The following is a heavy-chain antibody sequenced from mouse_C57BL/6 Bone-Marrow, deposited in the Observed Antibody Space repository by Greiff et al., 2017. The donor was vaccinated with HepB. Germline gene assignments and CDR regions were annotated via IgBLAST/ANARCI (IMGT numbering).Heavy chain of an antibody. CDR3: ARTSY. Sequence: QVQLQQSGPGLVQPSQSLPITCTVSGFSLTSYGVHWVRQSPGKGLEWLGVIWSGGSTDYNAAFISRLSISKDNSKSQVFFKMNSLQADDTAIYYCARTSYWGQGTLVTVSA. CDR2: IWSGGST. V-gene: IGHV2-2*01. CDR1: GFSLTSYG. J-gene: IGHJ3*01.